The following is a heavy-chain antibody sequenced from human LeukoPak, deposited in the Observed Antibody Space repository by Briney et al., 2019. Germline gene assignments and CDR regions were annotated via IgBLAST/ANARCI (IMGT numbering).Heavy chain of an antibody. V-gene: IGHV3-21*01. Sequence: GGSLRLSCAASGFTFSSYSMNWVRQAPGKGLEWVSSISSSSSYIYYRDSVKARFTISRDNAESSLYLQMNSLRAEDTAVYYCAREDFWSGYSIDHWGQGTLVTVSS. CDR2: ISSSSSYI. CDR1: GFTFSSYS. CDR3: AREDFWSGYSIDH. J-gene: IGHJ4*02. D-gene: IGHD3-3*01.